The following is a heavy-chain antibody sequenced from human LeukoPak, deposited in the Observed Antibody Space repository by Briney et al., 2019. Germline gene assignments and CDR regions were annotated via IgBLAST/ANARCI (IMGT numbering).Heavy chain of an antibody. J-gene: IGHJ3*02. D-gene: IGHD2-21*02. Sequence: PGGSLRLSCAASGFTFSNYWMHWVRQAPGKGLVWVSRISRDGSSTAYADSVKGRFTISRDDAKNTLYLQMNSLRAEDTAVYYCARLVVTDILARGAFDIWGHRTMVTVSS. CDR2: ISRDGSST. V-gene: IGHV3-74*01. CDR3: ARLVVTDILARGAFDI. CDR1: GFTFSNYW.